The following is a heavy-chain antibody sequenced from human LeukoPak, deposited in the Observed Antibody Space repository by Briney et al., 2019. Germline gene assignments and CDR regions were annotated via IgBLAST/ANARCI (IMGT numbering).Heavy chain of an antibody. CDR3: ARVSMRVRGARRFDP. D-gene: IGHD3-10*01. V-gene: IGHV1-8*01. J-gene: IGHJ5*02. CDR2: MSPDSGNT. CDR1: GYTFTSYD. Sequence: ASVKVSCKASGYTFTSYDVNWVRQATGQGLEWTGWMSPDSGNTGYAQKFQGRVTMTRDTSISTAYLDLSSLTSEDTAVYYCARVSMRVRGARRFDPWGRGTLVTVSS.